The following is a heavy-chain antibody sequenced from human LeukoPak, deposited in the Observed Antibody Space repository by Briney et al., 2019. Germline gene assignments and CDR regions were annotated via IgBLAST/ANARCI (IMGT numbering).Heavy chain of an antibody. V-gene: IGHV1-46*01. J-gene: IGHJ3*02. CDR1: GYTFTSYY. CDR2: INPSGGST. D-gene: IGHD3-22*01. CDR3: ARTSGSGYMGDAFDI. Sequence: ASVKVSCKASGYTFTSYYMHWVRQAPRQGLEWMGIINPSGGSTSYAQKFQGRVTLTRDTSTSTVYMELSSLRSEDTAVYFCARTSGSGYMGDAFDIWGQGTMVAVSS.